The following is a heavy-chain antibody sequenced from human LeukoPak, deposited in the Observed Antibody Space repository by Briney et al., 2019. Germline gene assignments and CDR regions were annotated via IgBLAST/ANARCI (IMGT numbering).Heavy chain of an antibody. CDR1: GFPFSSYA. CDR2: ISSNGGST. J-gene: IGHJ4*02. D-gene: IGHD6-13*01. CDR3: ARARGYDTRDFDY. V-gene: IGHV3-64*01. Sequence: PGESLTLSRAASGFPFSSYAMHWVRPAPGKGLEYVSAISSNGGSTYYANSVKGRFTISRDNSKNTLHLQMGSLRVEDMAVYYCARARGYDTRDFDYWGQGTLVTVSS.